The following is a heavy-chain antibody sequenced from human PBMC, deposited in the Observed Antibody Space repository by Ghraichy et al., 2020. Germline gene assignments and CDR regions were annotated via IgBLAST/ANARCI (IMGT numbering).Heavy chain of an antibody. CDR1: GFTFSSFG. CDR3: ARAEYRSGWYSPYYYGMDV. D-gene: IGHD6-19*01. CDR2: LYYDGSNE. J-gene: IGHJ6*02. Sequence: GGSLRLSCAASGFTFSSFGLHWVRQSPGKGLEWLAHLYYDGSNEFYGDSVKGRGTISRDNSRNTLYPQIQSLRAGDTAVYYCARAEYRSGWYSPYYYGMDVWGQGTTVIVSS. V-gene: IGHV3-33*01.